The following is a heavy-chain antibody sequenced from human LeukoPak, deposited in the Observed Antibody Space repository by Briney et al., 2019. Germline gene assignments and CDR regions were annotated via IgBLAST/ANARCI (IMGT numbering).Heavy chain of an antibody. V-gene: IGHV4-59*01. Sequence: SGTLSLTCTVSGGSIRSYYWSWIRQPPGKGLEWIGYIYYSGSTNYNPSLKSRVTISVGTSKDHFSLKLNSVTAADTAVYYCARGLFGDYFYFDFWGQGTLVTVSS. CDR2: IYYSGST. D-gene: IGHD4-17*01. CDR3: ARGLFGDYFYFDF. J-gene: IGHJ4*02. CDR1: GGSIRSYY.